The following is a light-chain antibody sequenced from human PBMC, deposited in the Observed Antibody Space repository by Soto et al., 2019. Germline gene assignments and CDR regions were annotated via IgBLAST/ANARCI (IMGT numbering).Light chain of an antibody. J-gene: IGKJ1*01. CDR1: RDVGSD. CDR3: LQDYGDSWT. CDR2: AAS. Sequence: IHMTQSPSSLSASVGYRFTITCQASRDVGSDVSWYQQKPGQAPKLLIYAASNLYTGVPSRFRGSRSGTEFTLTISSLQPEDFESYYCLQDYGDSWTFGQGTKVDIK. V-gene: IGKV1-6*01.